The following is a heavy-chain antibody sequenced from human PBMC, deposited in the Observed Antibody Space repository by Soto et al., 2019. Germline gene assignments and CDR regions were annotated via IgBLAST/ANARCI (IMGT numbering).Heavy chain of an antibody. CDR3: ARHFVAVVIKGWGY. V-gene: IGHV4-39*01. Sequence: SETLSLTCNVSGGSIDRSNYYWDWLRQPPGKGLEWIGTTYYNGNAYYNPSLRSRISMSVDTSKNQFSLKLISVTAVDTAVYYCARHFVAVVIKGWGYWGQGKLVTVS. CDR2: TYYNGNA. CDR1: GGSIDRSNYY. J-gene: IGHJ4*02. D-gene: IGHD3-10*01.